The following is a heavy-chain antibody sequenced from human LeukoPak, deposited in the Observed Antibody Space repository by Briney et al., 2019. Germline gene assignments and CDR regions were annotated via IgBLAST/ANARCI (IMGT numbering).Heavy chain of an antibody. D-gene: IGHD2-15*01. CDR3: ARAKFVVVVAATLGY. Sequence: GASVKVSCKASGYTFTGYYMHWLRQAPGQGLEWMGWINPNSGGTNYAQKFQGRVTMTRDTSISTAYMEPSRLRSDDTAVYYCARAKFVVVVAATLGYWGQGTLVTVSS. CDR1: GYTFTGYY. V-gene: IGHV1-2*02. J-gene: IGHJ4*02. CDR2: INPNSGGT.